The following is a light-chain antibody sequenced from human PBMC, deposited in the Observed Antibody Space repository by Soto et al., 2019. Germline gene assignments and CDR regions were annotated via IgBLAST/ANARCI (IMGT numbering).Light chain of an antibody. J-gene: IGKJ2*01. Sequence: DIQMTQSPSSLSASVGDRVTITCRASQGSRDALGWYQQKPGKVHKRLIYSASSLQSGVPSRFSGSGSETEFTLTISSLQPEDFATYYCLQRSDYPFTFGQGTRLEI. CDR1: QGSRDA. V-gene: IGKV1-17*01. CDR3: LQRSDYPFT. CDR2: SAS.